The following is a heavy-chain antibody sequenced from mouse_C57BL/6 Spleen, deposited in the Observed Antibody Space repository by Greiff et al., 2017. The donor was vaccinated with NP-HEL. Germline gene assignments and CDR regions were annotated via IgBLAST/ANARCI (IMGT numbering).Heavy chain of an antibody. Sequence: QVQLQQPGAELVKPGASVKLSCKASGYTFTSYWMHWVKQRPGQGLEWIGMIHPNSGSTNYNEKFKSKATLTVDKSSSTAYMQLSSLTSEDSAVYYCARGHYYGSSSYAMDYWGQGTSVTVSS. J-gene: IGHJ4*01. CDR1: GYTFTSYW. CDR3: ARGHYYGSSSYAMDY. V-gene: IGHV1-64*01. D-gene: IGHD1-1*01. CDR2: IHPNSGST.